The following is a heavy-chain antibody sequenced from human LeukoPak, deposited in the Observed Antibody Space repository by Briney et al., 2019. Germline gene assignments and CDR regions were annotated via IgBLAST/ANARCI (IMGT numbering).Heavy chain of an antibody. V-gene: IGHV4-39*01. CDR2: IYYSGST. Sequence: PSETLSLTCTVSGGSISSSSYYWGWIRQPPGKGLEWIGSIYYSGSTYYNPSLKSRVTISVDTSKSQFSLKLGSVTAADTAVYHCARQDVVVVAATPDVFDYWGQGTLVTVSS. CDR3: ARQDVVVVAATPDVFDY. J-gene: IGHJ4*02. CDR1: GGSISSSSYY. D-gene: IGHD2-15*01.